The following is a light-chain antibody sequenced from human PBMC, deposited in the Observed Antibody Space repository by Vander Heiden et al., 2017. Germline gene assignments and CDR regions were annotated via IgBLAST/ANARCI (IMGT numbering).Light chain of an antibody. Sequence: EIVMTQSPATLSVSPGERATASCRASQSLSGHLAWYQQTSGQAPRLLIHGASTRAAGIPARFSGSGSGTEFSLTISGLQSEDFAVYFCQQYDKWPLTFGQGTRVEIK. V-gene: IGKV3-15*01. CDR3: QQYDKWPLT. CDR1: QSLSGH. CDR2: GAS. J-gene: IGKJ1*01.